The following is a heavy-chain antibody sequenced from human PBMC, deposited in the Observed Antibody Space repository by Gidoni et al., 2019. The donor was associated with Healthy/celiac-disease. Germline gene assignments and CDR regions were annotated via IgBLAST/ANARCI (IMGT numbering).Heavy chain of an antibody. Sequence: QVQLQQWGAGLLKPSETLSLTCAVYGGSFSGYYWSWIRQPPGKGLEWIGEINHSGSTNYNPSLKSRVTISVDTSKNQFSLKLSSVTAADTAVYYCARGVHRNYDYVWGSYRQKNRVFDYWGQGTLVTVSS. CDR3: ARGVHRNYDYVWGSYRQKNRVFDY. J-gene: IGHJ4*02. CDR2: INHSGST. D-gene: IGHD3-16*02. CDR1: GGSFSGYY. V-gene: IGHV4-34*01.